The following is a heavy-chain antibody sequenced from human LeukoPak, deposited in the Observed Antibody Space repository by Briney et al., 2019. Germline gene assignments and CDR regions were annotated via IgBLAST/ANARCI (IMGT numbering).Heavy chain of an antibody. V-gene: IGHV3-48*03. D-gene: IGHD3-16*01. CDR2: ISSSGGSI. Sequence: GGSLRLSCAASGFTFSSSDMNWVRQAPGKGLEWVSYISSSGGSIYYADSVKGRFTISRDNAKNSLYLQMNSLRAEDTALYYCARDRGYYSYYGMDVWGQGTTVTVSS. CDR1: GFTFSSSD. J-gene: IGHJ6*02. CDR3: ARDRGYYSYYGMDV.